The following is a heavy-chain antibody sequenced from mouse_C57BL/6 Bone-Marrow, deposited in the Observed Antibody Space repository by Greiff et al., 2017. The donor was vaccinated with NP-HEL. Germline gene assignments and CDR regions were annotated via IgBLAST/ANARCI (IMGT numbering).Heavy chain of an antibody. J-gene: IGHJ2*01. D-gene: IGHD1-1*01. CDR1: GYTFTDYY. Sequence: EVQLQQSGPELVKPGASVKISCKASGYTFTDYYMNWVKQSHGKSLEWIGDINPNNGGTSYNQKFKGKATLTVDKSSSTAYMELRSLTSEDSAVYYCARYSTTVVGRDYWGQGTTLTVSS. V-gene: IGHV1-26*01. CDR2: INPNNGGT. CDR3: ARYSTTVVGRDY.